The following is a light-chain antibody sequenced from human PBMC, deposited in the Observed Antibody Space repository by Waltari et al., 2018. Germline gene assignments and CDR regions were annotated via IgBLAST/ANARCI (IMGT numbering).Light chain of an antibody. CDR1: QRISDNS. CDR3: HQYGSSWRT. J-gene: IGKJ4*01. V-gene: IGKV3-20*01. CDR2: GAS. Sequence: NVLTQSPGTLSLSPGEGATLSCRASQRISDNSLAWFQQKPGQAPRLLIYGASSRATGVPDRFSGSGSGTDFTLTISRLEPEDFVVYYCHQYGSSWRTFGGGTKVEIK.